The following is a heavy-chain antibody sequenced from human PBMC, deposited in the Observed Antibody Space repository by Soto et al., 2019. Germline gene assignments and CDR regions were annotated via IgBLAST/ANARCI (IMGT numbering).Heavy chain of an antibody. CDR3: ARGPRNIVVVVAATPAHNWFDP. Sequence: PSETLSLTCAVYGGSFSGYYWSWIRQPPWKGLEWIGEINHSGSTNYNPSLKSRVTISVDTSKNQFSLKLSSVTAADTAVYYCARGPRNIVVVVAATPAHNWFDPWGQGTLVTVSS. CDR2: INHSGST. D-gene: IGHD2-15*01. CDR1: GGSFSGYY. J-gene: IGHJ5*02. V-gene: IGHV4-34*01.